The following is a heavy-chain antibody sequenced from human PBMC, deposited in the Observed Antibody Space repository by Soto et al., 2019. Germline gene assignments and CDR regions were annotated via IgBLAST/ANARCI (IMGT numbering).Heavy chain of an antibody. CDR3: ARDQYDFRSGSYYCAMEF. CDR2: IYYTGST. CDR1: GGSVSSESHY. Sequence: PSETLSLTCTVSGGSVSSESHYWSWIRQTPGKGLEWIGYIYYTGSTNYNPSLKGRVTMSVDTSRDQVSLRLRSVTRADTAVYYCARDQYDFRSGSYYCAMEFWGQGTMVTVSS. D-gene: IGHD3-3*01. V-gene: IGHV4-61*01. J-gene: IGHJ6*02.